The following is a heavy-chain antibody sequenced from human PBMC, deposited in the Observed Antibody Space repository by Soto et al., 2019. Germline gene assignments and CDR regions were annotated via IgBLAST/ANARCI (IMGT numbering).Heavy chain of an antibody. CDR2: IYYSGST. D-gene: IGHD3-3*01. CDR1: GGSISSGGYY. J-gene: IGHJ5*02. CDR3: ARSRRTDRYYDFWSGYFTPNWFDP. Sequence: SETLSLTCTVPGGSISSGGYYWSWIRQHPGKGLEWIGYIYYSGSTYYNPSLKSRVTISVDTSKNQFSLKLSSVTAADTAVYYCARSRRTDRYYDFWSGYFTPNWFDPWGQGTLVTVSS. V-gene: IGHV4-31*03.